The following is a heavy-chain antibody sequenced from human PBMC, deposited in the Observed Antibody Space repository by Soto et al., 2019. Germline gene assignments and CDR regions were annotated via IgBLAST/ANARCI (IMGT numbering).Heavy chain of an antibody. CDR3: ARGSDYSYDY. CDR1: GGTLSSYT. CDR2: IIPILGIA. V-gene: IGHV1-69*02. J-gene: IGHJ4*02. D-gene: IGHD2-15*01. Sequence: QVQLVQSGAEVKKPGSSVKVSCKASGGTLSSYTIGWVRQAPGQGLEWMGRIIPILGIANYAQKFQGRVTITADKSTSTAYMELSSLRSEDTAVYYCARGSDYSYDYWGQGTLVTVSS.